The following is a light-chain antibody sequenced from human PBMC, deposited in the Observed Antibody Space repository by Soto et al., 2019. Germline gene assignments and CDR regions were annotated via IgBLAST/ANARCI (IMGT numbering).Light chain of an antibody. V-gene: IGLV2-14*01. CDR1: SSDVGGYSY. CDR3: DAYTSSSTYV. J-gene: IGLJ1*01. Sequence: QSVLTQPASVSGSPGQSIAISCTGTSSDVGGYSYVSWYQQQPGKAPKLVISDVSNRPSGVSDRFSGSKSGNTASLTISGLQTEDEADNICDAYTSSSTYVFGTGTKVPVL. CDR2: DVS.